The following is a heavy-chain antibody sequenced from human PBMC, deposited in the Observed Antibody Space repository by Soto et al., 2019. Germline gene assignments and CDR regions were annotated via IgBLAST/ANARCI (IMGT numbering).Heavy chain of an antibody. CDR1: GGSFRGYY. CDR2: INHSGRT. D-gene: IGHD3-22*01. J-gene: IGHJ4*02. Sequence: SETLSLTCAFYGGSFRGYYWSWIRQPPGKGLEWIGEINHSGRTNYNPSLKSRVTISVETSKNQFSLNLGSVTVADTAVYYCARAHDNSGYGDYWGQGTPVTVSS. V-gene: IGHV4-34*01. CDR3: ARAHDNSGYGDY.